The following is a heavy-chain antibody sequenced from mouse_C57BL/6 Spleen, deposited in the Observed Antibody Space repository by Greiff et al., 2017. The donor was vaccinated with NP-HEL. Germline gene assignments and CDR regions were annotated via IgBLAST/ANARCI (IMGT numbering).Heavy chain of an antibody. D-gene: IGHD1-1*01. CDR3: AREYYYGFDY. J-gene: IGHJ2*01. CDR1: GFTFSDYY. V-gene: IGHV5-16*01. Sequence: EVQVVESEGGLVQPGSSMKLSCTASGFTFSDYYMAWVRQVPEKGLEWVANINYDGSSTYYLDSLKSRFIISRDNAKNILYLQMSSLKSEDTATYYCAREYYYGFDYWGQGTTLTVSS. CDR2: INYDGSST.